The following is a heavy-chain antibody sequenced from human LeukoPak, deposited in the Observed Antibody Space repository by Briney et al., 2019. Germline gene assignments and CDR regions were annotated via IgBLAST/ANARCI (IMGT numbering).Heavy chain of an antibody. V-gene: IGHV1-18*01. CDR2: ISAYNGNT. D-gene: IGHD3-22*01. CDR1: GYTFTSYG. J-gene: IGHJ4*02. Sequence: AASVKVSCKASGYTFTSYGISWVRQAPGQGLEWMGWISAYNGNTNYAQKLQGTVTMTTDTSTSTAYVELRSLRSDDTAVYYCARDDYCDSSGYYDYWGQGTLVTVSS. CDR3: ARDDYCDSSGYYDY.